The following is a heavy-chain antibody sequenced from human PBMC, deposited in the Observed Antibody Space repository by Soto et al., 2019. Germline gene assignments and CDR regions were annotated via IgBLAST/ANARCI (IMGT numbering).Heavy chain of an antibody. V-gene: IGHV3-33*01. J-gene: IGHJ4*02. CDR2: IWYDGSNK. Sequence: GSLRLSCAASGFTFSTYGMHWVRQAPGKGLEWVAVIWYDGSNKYYTDSVKGRFTISRDNSKNTLYLQMNGLRAEDTAVYYCATLYSTFDYWGQGTLVTV. CDR3: ATLYSTFDY. CDR1: GFTFSTYG. D-gene: IGHD6-13*01.